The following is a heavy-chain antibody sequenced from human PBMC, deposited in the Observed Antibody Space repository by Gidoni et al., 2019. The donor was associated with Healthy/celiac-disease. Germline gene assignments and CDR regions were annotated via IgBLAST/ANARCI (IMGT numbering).Heavy chain of an antibody. CDR1: GGSISSSSYY. D-gene: IGHD1-20*01. J-gene: IGHJ5*02. Sequence: QLQLQESGPGLVKPSETLSLTCTVSGGSISSSSYYWGWIRQPPGKGLEWIGSIYYSGSTYYNPSLKSRVTISVDTYKNQFALKLSSVTAADTAVYYCARQTRRARGYNWNGVWFDPWGQGTLVTVSS. CDR3: ARQTRRARGYNWNGVWFDP. CDR2: IYYSGST. V-gene: IGHV4-39*01.